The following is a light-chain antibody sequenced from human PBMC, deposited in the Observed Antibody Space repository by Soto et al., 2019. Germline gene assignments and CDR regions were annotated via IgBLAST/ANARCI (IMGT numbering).Light chain of an antibody. CDR2: EVS. V-gene: IGLV2-8*01. CDR1: SSDVGGYNY. CDR3: TSYAGTYSFFYV. Sequence: SVLTQPPYASGAPGQSVTISCTGTSSDVGGYNYVSWYQQHPGKAPKLMIYEVSKRPSGVPDRFSGSKSGNTASLTVSGLQAEDEADYYCTSYAGTYSFFYVFGTGTKVTVL. J-gene: IGLJ1*01.